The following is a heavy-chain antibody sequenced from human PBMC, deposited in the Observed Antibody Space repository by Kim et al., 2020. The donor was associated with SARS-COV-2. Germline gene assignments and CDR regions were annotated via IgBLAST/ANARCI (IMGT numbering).Heavy chain of an antibody. CDR3: ARDRGNGDYDY. J-gene: IGHJ4*02. CDR2: KT. V-gene: IGHV1-18*01. Sequence: KTHHADKLQDRLTLTRDTSTSTAYMELRNLKSDDTAVYYCARDRGNGDYDYWGQGILVAVSS. D-gene: IGHD4-17*01.